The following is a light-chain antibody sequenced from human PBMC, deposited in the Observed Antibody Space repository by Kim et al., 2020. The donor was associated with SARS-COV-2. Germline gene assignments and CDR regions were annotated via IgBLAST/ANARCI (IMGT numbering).Light chain of an antibody. V-gene: IGKV3-20*01. CDR1: QSVSSTF. Sequence: EIVLTQSPGTLSLSAGERATLSCRASQSVSSTFLAWYQQKPGQAPRLLIYGASNRATGIPDRFSGSGSGTDFTLTISRLEPEDFALYYCQEYGSSVPLTFGGGTKVEI. CDR3: QEYGSSVPLT. CDR2: GAS. J-gene: IGKJ4*01.